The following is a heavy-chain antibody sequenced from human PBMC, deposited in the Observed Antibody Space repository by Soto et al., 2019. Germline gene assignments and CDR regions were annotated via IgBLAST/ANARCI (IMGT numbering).Heavy chain of an antibody. CDR3: ARVKWEKGAFDI. CDR1: GYTFTGDY. J-gene: IGHJ3*02. Sequence: ASVKVSCKASGYTFTGDYMHWVRQAPGQGLEWMGWINHNSGGTNYAQKFQGRVTMTRDTSISTAYMELSRLRSDDTVVDYWARVKWEKGAFDIWGQGTMVTVSS. CDR2: INHNSGGT. D-gene: IGHD1-26*01. V-gene: IGHV1-2*02.